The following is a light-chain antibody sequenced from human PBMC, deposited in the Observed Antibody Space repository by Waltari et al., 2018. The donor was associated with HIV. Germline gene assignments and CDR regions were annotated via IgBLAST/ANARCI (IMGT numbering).Light chain of an antibody. Sequence: QSVLTQPPSASGTPGQRVTISCSGSSSNIGSDTVSWYQQLPGTAPKLLIYTNDQRPPGVPDRFSGSKSGTSASLAISGLQSEDEADYYCATWDDSLSGRYVFGTGTKVTVL. CDR1: SSNIGSDT. CDR2: TND. CDR3: ATWDDSLSGRYV. J-gene: IGLJ1*01. V-gene: IGLV1-44*01.